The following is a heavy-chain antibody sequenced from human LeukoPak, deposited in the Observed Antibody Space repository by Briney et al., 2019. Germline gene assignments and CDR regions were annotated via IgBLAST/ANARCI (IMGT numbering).Heavy chain of an antibody. CDR3: ARDRSTVTGHCTGDNCYAELG. D-gene: IGHD2-15*01. CDR1: SGSISRSNW. CDR2: ILHSGDT. V-gene: IGHV4-4*02. Sequence: SETLSLTCAVSSGSISRSNWWSWVRQPPGKGLEWIGDILHSGDTNYNASLRSRLTISLDKSRNQFSLQLSSVTAADTAVYYCARDRSTVTGHCTGDNCYAELGRGQGTQVIVSS. J-gene: IGHJ4*02.